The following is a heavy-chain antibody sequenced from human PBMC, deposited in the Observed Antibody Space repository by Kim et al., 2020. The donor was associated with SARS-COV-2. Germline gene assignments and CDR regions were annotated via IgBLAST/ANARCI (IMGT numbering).Heavy chain of an antibody. Sequence: GGSLRLSCAASGFTVSSNYMSWVRQAPGKGLEWVSVIYSGGSTYYADSVKGRFTISRHNSKNTMYLQKNSLRAEDTAVYYCARAIWFGDAFDIWGQGTMVTVSA. D-gene: IGHD3-10*01. CDR1: GFTVSSNY. CDR2: IYSGGST. CDR3: ARAIWFGDAFDI. J-gene: IGHJ3*02. V-gene: IGHV3-53*04.